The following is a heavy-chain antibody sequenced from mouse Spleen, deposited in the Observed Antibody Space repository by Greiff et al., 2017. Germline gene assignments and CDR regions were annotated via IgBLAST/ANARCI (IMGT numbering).Heavy chain of an antibody. CDR2: ISYSGIT. V-gene: IGHV3-1*01. CDR1: GYSITSGYD. CDR3: ARDYGSSYPFAY. J-gene: IGHJ3*01. D-gene: IGHD1-1*01. Sequence: EVKLVESGPGMVKPSQSLSLTCTVTGYSITSGYDWHWIRHFPGNKLEWMGYISYSGITNYNPSLKSRISITHDTSKNHFFLKLNSVTTEDTATYYCARDYGSSYPFAYWGQGTLVTVSA.